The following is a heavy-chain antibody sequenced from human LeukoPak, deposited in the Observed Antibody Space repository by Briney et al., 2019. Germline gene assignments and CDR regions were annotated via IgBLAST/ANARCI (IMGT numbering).Heavy chain of an antibody. CDR2: INHSGST. D-gene: IGHD3-10*01. Sequence: PSETLSLTCAVYGGSFSGYYWSWIRQPPGKGLEWIGEINHSGSTNYNPSLKSRATISVDTSKNQFSLKLSSVTAADTAVYYCARGGNMVRYWGQGTLVTVSS. J-gene: IGHJ4*02. CDR3: ARGGNMVRY. CDR1: GGSFSGYY. V-gene: IGHV4-34*01.